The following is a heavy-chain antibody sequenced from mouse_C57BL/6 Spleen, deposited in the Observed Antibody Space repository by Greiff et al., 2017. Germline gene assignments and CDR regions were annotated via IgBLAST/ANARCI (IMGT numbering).Heavy chain of an antibody. CDR1: GYAFRSSW. V-gene: IGHV1-82*01. CDR3: ARFGYEAY. CDR2: IYPGDGDT. Sequence: VQLQQSGPELVKPGASVKISCKASGYAFRSSWVNWVKQRPGKGLEWIGRIYPGDGDTNYNGKFKGKATLTADKSSRTAYMQLSSPTSEDSAVYFCARFGYEAYWGQGTLVTVSA. J-gene: IGHJ3*01. D-gene: IGHD2-2*01.